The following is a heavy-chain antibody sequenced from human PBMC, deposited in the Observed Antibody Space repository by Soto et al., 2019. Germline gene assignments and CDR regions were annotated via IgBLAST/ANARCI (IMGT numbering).Heavy chain of an antibody. J-gene: IGHJ4*02. Sequence: QVQLQESGPGLVKPSQTLSLTCTVSSGSISSGGYYWSWIRQHPGKGLEWIGYIYYSGSTYYNPSRQCRVNRSVDASKKQFSLKLSSVTAAETAVYFCARSMDSWGQGTLVTVFS. CDR2: IYYSGST. CDR1: SGSISSGGYY. V-gene: IGHV4-31*03. CDR3: ARSMDS.